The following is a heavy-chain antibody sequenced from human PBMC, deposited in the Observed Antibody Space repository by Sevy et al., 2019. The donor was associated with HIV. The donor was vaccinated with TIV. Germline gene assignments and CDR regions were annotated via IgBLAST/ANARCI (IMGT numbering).Heavy chain of an antibody. V-gene: IGHV3-15*01. J-gene: IGHJ4*02. CDR2: IKGKIDGGTT. Sequence: GGSLRLSCAASGFTFSDAWMSWVRQDLGKGLEWVGRIKGKIDGGTTDYAAPVKGRFTISRDDSKNTLYLQMNSLKTEDTAVYYCITQPPLERWLQIPGFWGQGTLVTVSP. D-gene: IGHD5-12*01. CDR3: ITQPPLERWLQIPGF. CDR1: GFTFSDAW.